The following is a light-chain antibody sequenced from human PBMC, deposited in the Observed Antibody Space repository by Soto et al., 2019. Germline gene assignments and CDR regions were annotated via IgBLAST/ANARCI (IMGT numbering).Light chain of an antibody. CDR3: CSYAGSSSAYV. Sequence: HSALTQPASVSGSPGQSITISCTGTSSDVGSYNVVSWYQQHPGKAPKLLIYEVSKWPSGVSDRFSGSKSGNTASLTISGLQAEDEADYHCCSYAGSSSAYVFGTGTKLTVL. CDR1: SSDVGSYNV. CDR2: EVS. J-gene: IGLJ1*01. V-gene: IGLV2-23*02.